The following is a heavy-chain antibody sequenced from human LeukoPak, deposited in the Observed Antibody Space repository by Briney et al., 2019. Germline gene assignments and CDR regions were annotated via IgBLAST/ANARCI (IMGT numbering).Heavy chain of an antibody. V-gene: IGHV3-30*18. J-gene: IGHJ4*02. CDR2: ISYDGSNK. Sequence: GGPLRLSCAASGFTFSSYGMHWVRQAPGKGLEWVAVISYDGSNKYYADSVKGRFTISRDNSKNTLYLQMNSLRAEDTAVYYCAKDGWIQLWTTDEGIDYWGQGTLVTVSS. CDR1: GFTFSSYG. CDR3: AKDGWIQLWTTDEGIDY. D-gene: IGHD5-18*01.